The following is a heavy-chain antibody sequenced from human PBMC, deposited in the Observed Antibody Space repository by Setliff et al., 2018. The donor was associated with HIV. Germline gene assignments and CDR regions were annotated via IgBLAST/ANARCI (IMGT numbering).Heavy chain of an antibody. Sequence: LRLSCAASGFTFSSYGMHWVRQAPGKGLEWVAVIWYDGSNKYYADSVKGRFTISRDNSKNTLYLQMNSLRAEDTAVYYCARLPQDVRSSIDFWGQGTLVTVSS. CDR1: GFTFSSYG. D-gene: IGHD6-6*01. J-gene: IGHJ4*02. CDR2: IWYDGSNK. CDR3: ARLPQDVRSSIDF. V-gene: IGHV3-33*01.